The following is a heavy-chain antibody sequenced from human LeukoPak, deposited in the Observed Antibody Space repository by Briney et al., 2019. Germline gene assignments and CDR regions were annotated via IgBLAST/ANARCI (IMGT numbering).Heavy chain of an antibody. Sequence: ASVKVSCKASGYTFSSYDINWVRQATGQGLEWMGWMNPNSGNTGCAQKFQGRVTMTRNTSISTAYMELSSLRSEDTAVYYCARSVPLPYYYYGMDVWGQGTTVTVSS. CDR3: ARSVPLPYYYYGMDV. V-gene: IGHV1-8*01. CDR1: GYTFSSYD. D-gene: IGHD2-2*01. J-gene: IGHJ6*02. CDR2: MNPNSGNT.